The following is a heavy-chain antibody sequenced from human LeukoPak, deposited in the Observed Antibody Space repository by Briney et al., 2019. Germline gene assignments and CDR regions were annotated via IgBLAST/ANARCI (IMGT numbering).Heavy chain of an antibody. CDR2: IYYSGST. V-gene: IGHV4-61*01. CDR1: GGSVSSGSYY. D-gene: IGHD6-19*01. CDR3: ARGTSSGWPEGAFDY. J-gene: IGHJ4*02. Sequence: PSETLSLTCTVSGGSVSSGSYYWSWIRQPPGKGLEWIGYIYYSGSTNYNPSLKSRVTISVDTSKNQFSLKLSSVTAADTAVYYCARGTSSGWPEGAFDYWGQGTLVTVSS.